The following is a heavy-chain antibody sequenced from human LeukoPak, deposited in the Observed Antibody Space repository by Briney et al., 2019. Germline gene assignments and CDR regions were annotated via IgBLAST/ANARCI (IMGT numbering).Heavy chain of an antibody. CDR3: ARYGSGLDY. J-gene: IGHJ4*02. Sequence: PSQTLSLTCAVSGGSISSGGYSWSWIRQPPGKGLEWIGYIYHSGSTYYNPSLKSRVTISVDRSKNQFSLKLSSVTAADTAVYYCARYGSGLDYWGQGTLVTVSS. CDR2: IYHSGST. CDR1: GGSISSGGYS. D-gene: IGHD3-10*01. V-gene: IGHV4-30-2*01.